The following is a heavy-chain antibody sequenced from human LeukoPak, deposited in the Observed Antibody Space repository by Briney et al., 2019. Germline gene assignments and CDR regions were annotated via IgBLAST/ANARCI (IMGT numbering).Heavy chain of an antibody. D-gene: IGHD3-10*01. J-gene: IGHJ4*02. Sequence: GGSLRLSCAASGFTFSSYAMNWVRQAPGKGLGWVSVIGSSGASTYYADSVKGRFTISRDNSKNTLFLQMNSLRAEDTAVYYCAKPYYYGSGTYLFDYWGQGTLVTVSS. CDR2: IGSSGAST. CDR1: GFTFSSYA. CDR3: AKPYYYGSGTYLFDY. V-gene: IGHV3-23*01.